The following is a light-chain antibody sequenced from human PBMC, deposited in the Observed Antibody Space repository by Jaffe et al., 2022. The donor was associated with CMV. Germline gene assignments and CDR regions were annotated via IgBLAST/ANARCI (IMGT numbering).Light chain of an antibody. J-gene: IGKJ2*01. CDR1: QGISSY. CDR2: AAS. V-gene: IGKV1-9*01. CDR3: QQLNGLPRVYT. Sequence: DIQLTQSPSFLSASVGDRVTITCRASQGISSYLTWYQQKPGQAPNLLIYAASTLQSGVPSRFSGSGSGTEFTLTISSLQPEDFATYYCQQLNGLPRVYTFGQGTKLEIK.